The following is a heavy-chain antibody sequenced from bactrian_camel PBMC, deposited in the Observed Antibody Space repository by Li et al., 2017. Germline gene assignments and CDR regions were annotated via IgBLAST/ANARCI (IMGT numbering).Heavy chain of an antibody. J-gene: IGHJ4*01. Sequence: VQLVESGGGSVQAGGSLRLSCAFDAHTPANVRMAWFRQAPGKEREGVASLASDGSSIYANSLKGRFSISKDNARNWLDLQMDSLEPGDTARYYCAADRRRHGPPSLRPGDYSVWGQGTQVTVS. V-gene: IGHV3S53*01. D-gene: IGHD2*01. CDR2: LASDGSS. CDR1: AHTPANVR. CDR3: AADRRRHGPPSLRPGDYSV.